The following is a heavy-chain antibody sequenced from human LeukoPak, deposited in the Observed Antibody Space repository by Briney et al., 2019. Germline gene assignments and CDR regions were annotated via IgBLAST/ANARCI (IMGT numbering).Heavy chain of an antibody. Sequence: SQTLSLTCAISGDSVLSGSAAWSWIRQSPSRGLEWLGRTYYRSKWYNDYAASVKSRITINPDTSKYQFSLQLNSMTPEDTAVYYCAREGSEGYLFDYWGQGTLVTVSS. CDR2: TYYRSKWYN. V-gene: IGHV6-1*01. CDR3: AREGSEGYLFDY. CDR1: GDSVLSGSAA. D-gene: IGHD1-1*01. J-gene: IGHJ4*02.